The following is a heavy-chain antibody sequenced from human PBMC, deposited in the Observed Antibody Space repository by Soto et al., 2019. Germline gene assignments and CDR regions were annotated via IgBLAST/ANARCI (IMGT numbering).Heavy chain of an antibody. J-gene: IGHJ3*02. Sequence: QITLKESGPTLVKPTQTLTLTCTFSGFSLSTSGLGVGWIRQPPGKALEWLGIIYWYDDKPYSPSLRSRFTINKDTTKNQVFLTMTIKDPIDITTYYCAQAYKIKCFHDGFDIWGQGTIFPVSS. V-gene: IGHV2-5*01. CDR2: IYWYDDK. CDR3: AQAYKIKCFHDGFDI. CDR1: GFSLSTSGLG. D-gene: IGHD1-20*01.